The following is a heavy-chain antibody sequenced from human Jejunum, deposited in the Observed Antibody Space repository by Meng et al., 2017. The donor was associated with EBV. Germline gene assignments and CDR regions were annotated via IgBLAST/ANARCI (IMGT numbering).Heavy chain of an antibody. V-gene: IGHV4-4*01. CDR3: ARGNAYNVPSFDY. D-gene: IGHD5-24*01. CDR1: GASISGTNW. Sequence: AQLAGSGPGPSTPAGTLSLTCAGAGASISGTNWWSWVRQPPGKGLEWIAEIWHGGNTNYNPALKSRVTISVDKSNNQFSLKLASVTAADTAVYFCARGNAYNVPSFDYWGQGTLVTVSS. J-gene: IGHJ4*02. CDR2: IWHGGNT.